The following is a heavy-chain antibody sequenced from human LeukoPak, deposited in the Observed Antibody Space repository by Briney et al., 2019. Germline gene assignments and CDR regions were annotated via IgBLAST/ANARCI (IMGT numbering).Heavy chain of an antibody. V-gene: IGHV3-49*04. J-gene: IGHJ4*02. CDR2: IRSKAYGGTT. CDR1: GFTFGDYA. D-gene: IGHD1-26*01. Sequence: GGSLRLSCTGSGFTFGDYAMSWVRQAPGKGLEWVGFIRSKAYGGTTEYAASVKGRFTISRDDSKSIAYLQMNSLKTEDTAVYYCTRKVGATTDPGYWGQGTLVTVSS. CDR3: TRKVGATTDPGY.